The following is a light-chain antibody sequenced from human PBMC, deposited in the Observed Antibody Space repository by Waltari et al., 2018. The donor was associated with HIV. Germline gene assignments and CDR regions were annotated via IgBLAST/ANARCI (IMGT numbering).Light chain of an antibody. J-gene: IGLJ2*01. CDR3: QSTDSSGTYVI. Sequence: SYELTQPPSVSVSPGQTARITCSGDTLPKQYAFWYQQKPGQAPVLVMYKDSERPSGIPERFSGSSSGTQDTLTVSGVQAEDEAAYYCQSTDSSGTYVIFGGGTKLTVL. V-gene: IGLV3-25*03. CDR2: KDS. CDR1: TLPKQY.